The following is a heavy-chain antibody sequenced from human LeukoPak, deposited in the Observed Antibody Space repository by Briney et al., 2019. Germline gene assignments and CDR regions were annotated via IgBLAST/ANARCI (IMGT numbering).Heavy chain of an antibody. J-gene: IGHJ6*03. CDR3: AIDSVLQYGQWLVNYYVDA. Sequence: ASVKVSCKASGYTFTSYGISWVRQAPGQGLEWMGWISAYNGNTNYAQKFQGRVTMTTDTSTSTAYMELRSLRSDDTAVYYCAIDSVLQYGQWLVNYYVDAWAKGTTV. CDR1: GYTFTSYG. CDR2: ISAYNGNT. D-gene: IGHD3-9*01. V-gene: IGHV1-18*01.